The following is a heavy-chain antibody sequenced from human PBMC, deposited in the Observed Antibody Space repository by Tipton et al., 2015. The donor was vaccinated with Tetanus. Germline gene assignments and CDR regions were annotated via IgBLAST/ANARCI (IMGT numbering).Heavy chain of an antibody. J-gene: IGHJ4*02. Sequence: QLVQSGAEVKKPGESLKISCSGSGYRFDLYWLAWVRQMPGKGLEWMGIIYPGDPETRYSPSFQGHVTMSADKSINTAYLQWSSLEASDTAMYFCARLHLRTYASSSGYWGQGTLVTVSS. CDR3: ARLHLRTYASSSGY. CDR1: GYRFDLYW. V-gene: IGHV5-51*01. CDR2: IYPGDPET. D-gene: IGHD6-6*01.